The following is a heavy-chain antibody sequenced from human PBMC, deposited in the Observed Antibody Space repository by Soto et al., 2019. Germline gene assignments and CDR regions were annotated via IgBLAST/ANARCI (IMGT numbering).Heavy chain of an antibody. Sequence: EVQLLESGGGLVQPGGSLRLSCAASGFAFSNYAMSCVRQSPGKGLEWIASLSGGGDNTHYAESVKGRFTISRDASKSTLFLQIDSLRDGDTAVYYCARGGSGWYPFDYWGQGALVTVSS. V-gene: IGHV3-23*01. CDR2: LSGGGDNT. D-gene: IGHD6-19*01. J-gene: IGHJ4*02. CDR1: GFAFSNYA. CDR3: ARGGSGWYPFDY.